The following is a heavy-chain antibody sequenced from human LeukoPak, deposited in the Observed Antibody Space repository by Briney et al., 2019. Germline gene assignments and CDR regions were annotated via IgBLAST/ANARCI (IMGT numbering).Heavy chain of an antibody. D-gene: IGHD2-2*01. CDR2: IYYSGST. J-gene: IGHJ4*02. CDR1: GGSISNYY. CDR3: ARRYCSSTSCYYFDY. Sequence: SETLSLTCTVSGGSISNYYWSWIRQPPGKGLEWIGYIYYSGSTNYNPSLKSRVTISVDTSKNQFPLKLSSVTAADTAVYYCARRYCSSTSCYYFDYWGRGTLVTVSS. V-gene: IGHV4-59*01.